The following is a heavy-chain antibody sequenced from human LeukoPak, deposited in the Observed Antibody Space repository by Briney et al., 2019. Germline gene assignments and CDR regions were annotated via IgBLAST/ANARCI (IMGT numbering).Heavy chain of an antibody. J-gene: IGHJ4*02. CDR2: INPSGGST. D-gene: IGHD6-13*01. CDR3: ASYSSSWSGLDY. V-gene: IGHV1-46*01. Sequence: ASVKVSCKASEYTFTSYYMHWVRQAPGQGLEWMGIINPSGGSTSYAQKFQGRVTMTRDMSTSTVYMELSSLRSEDTAVYYCASYSSSWSGLDYWGQGTLVTVSS. CDR1: EYTFTSYY.